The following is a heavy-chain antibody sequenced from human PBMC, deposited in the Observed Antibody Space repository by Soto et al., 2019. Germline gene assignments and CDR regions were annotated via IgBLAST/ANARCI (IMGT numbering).Heavy chain of an antibody. V-gene: IGHV3-53*01. CDR1: GFTVSTNY. Sequence: EVQLVESGGGLIQPGGSLRLSCAASGFTVSTNYMSWVRQAPGKGLEWVSVIYSGSSTYYADSVKGRFTISRDNSKNTLYLQMNSLRAEDTAVYYCARASIAAAGYYFDYWGQGTLVTVSS. D-gene: IGHD6-13*01. CDR3: ARASIAAAGYYFDY. J-gene: IGHJ4*02. CDR2: IYSGSST.